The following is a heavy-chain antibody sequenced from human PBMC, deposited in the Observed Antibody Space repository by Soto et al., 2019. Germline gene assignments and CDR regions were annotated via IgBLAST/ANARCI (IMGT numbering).Heavy chain of an antibody. V-gene: IGHV2-5*02. Sequence: QITLKESGPALVKPTQTLTLTCSFSGFSLTSNGERVGWIRQPPGEALEWHAFFYGDGEKRCRPSLSGRLTVSSDASQHQSPIPLTNVAPLDTATYYSTHNRFRPHTVKSFVFWGQGTQVTASS. CDR3: THNRFRPHTVKSFVF. CDR2: FYGDGEK. D-gene: IGHD4-4*01. CDR1: GFSLTSNGER. J-gene: IGHJ5*01.